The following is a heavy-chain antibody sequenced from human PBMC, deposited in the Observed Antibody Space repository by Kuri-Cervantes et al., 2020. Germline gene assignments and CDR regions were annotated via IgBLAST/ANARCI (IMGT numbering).Heavy chain of an antibody. CDR2: ISYTGST. CDR1: GDSIINNY. J-gene: IGHJ4*02. D-gene: IGHD6-13*01. Sequence: GSLRLSCSVSGDSIINNYWTWVRQPPGKGLECIGYISYTGSTTYNPSLKSRVTMSIDTSKNQFSLKLSSVTAADTAVYYCARAGYSSSWSLDYWGQGTLVTVSS. V-gene: IGHV4-59*12. CDR3: ARAGYSSSWSLDY.